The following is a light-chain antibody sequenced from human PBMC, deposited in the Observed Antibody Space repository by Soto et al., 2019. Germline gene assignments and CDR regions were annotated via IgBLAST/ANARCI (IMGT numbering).Light chain of an antibody. J-gene: IGKJ4*01. CDR1: QGIRNY. CDR2: AAS. Sequence: DIQLTQSPSFLSASVGDRVTLTCRASQGIRNYLAWYQQKPGKAPKLLIYAASTLQSGVQSRFSGSGSGTEFTLTITNLQPEDFATYFCQQLNSYPRLTFGGGTKVEIK. V-gene: IGKV1-9*01. CDR3: QQLNSYPRLT.